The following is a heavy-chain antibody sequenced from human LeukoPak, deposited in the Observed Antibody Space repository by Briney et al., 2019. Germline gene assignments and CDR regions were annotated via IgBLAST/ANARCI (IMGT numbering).Heavy chain of an antibody. J-gene: IGHJ4*02. CDR2: IWYDGSNK. CDR3: ARGYYDSSGYYYPFDY. Sequence: GRSLRLSCAASGLTFSNYGMHWVRQAPGKGLEWVAVIWYDGSNKYYAESVKGRFTISRDNSKNTLDLQMNSLRAEDTAVYYCARGYYDSSGYYYPFDYWGQGTLVTVSS. CDR1: GLTFSNYG. D-gene: IGHD3-22*01. V-gene: IGHV3-33*01.